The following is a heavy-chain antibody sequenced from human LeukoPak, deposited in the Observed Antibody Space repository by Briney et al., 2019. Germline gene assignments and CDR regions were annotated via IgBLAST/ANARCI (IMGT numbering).Heavy chain of an antibody. D-gene: IGHD1/OR15-1a*01. CDR3: ARNNDMDV. V-gene: IGHV3-7*03. CDR1: GFTFSDYS. J-gene: IGHJ6*02. CDR2: VNKDGSEK. Sequence: PGGSLRLSCTASGFTFSDYSMSWFRQAPGKGPEWVANVNKDGSEKYYVDSVKGRFTISRDTAKNSLYLQMNNLRAEDTALYYCARNNDMDVWGQGTTVIVSS.